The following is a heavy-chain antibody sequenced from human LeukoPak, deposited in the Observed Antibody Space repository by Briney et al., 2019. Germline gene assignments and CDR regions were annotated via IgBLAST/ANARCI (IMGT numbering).Heavy chain of an antibody. CDR2: INPGNSDT. CDR3: ASDYGYPNNAFDV. Sequence: GESLKISCKGSGYGFTTCWIGWVRQMPGKGLEWMGVINPGNSDTRYRPSFQGQVTISADKSISTAYLQWISLKASDTAIYYCASDYGYPNNAFDVWGQGTMVKVSS. J-gene: IGHJ3*01. V-gene: IGHV5-51*01. D-gene: IGHD4-17*01. CDR1: GYGFTTCW.